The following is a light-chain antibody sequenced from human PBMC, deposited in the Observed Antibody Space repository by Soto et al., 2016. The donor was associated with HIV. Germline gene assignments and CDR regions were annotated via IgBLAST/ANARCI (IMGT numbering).Light chain of an antibody. J-gene: IGKJ1*01. V-gene: IGKV1-5*03. CDR2: KAS. CDR3: QQYQTEEGT. Sequence: DIQMTQSPSTLSASVGDRVTITCRASQSISSWVAWYQQKLGKAPNLLIYKASNLENGVPSRFSGGGSGTEFTLTISSLQPDDFATYYCQQYQTEEGTFGQGTTVEIK. CDR1: QSISSW.